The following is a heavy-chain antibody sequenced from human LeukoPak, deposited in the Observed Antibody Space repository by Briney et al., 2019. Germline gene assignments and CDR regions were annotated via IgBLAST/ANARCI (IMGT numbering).Heavy chain of an antibody. V-gene: IGHV4-39*07. Sequence: SETLSLTCTVSRGSLSSSSSYWGWIRQPPGKGLEWIGSIYYSGSTYCNPSLKSRVTISVDPPKSQFSLKLGSVTAADAAVYYCARGPRCIQLWFGHWFDPWGQRTLVTVSS. CDR1: RGSLSSSSSY. D-gene: IGHD5-18*01. CDR2: IYYSGST. J-gene: IGHJ5*02. CDR3: ARGPRCIQLWFGHWFDP.